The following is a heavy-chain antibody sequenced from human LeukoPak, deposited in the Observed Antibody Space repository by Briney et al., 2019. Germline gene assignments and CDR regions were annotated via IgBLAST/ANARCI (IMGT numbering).Heavy chain of an antibody. CDR2: IDSSGGYM. V-gene: IGHV3-21*06. CDR3: LRGDRRDY. J-gene: IGHJ4*02. CDR1: GFTVNTYS. Sequence: GGSLRLSCEASGFTVNTYSMNWALQARGKGLEWVSSIDSSGGYMFYADSVKGRFIISRDNAKDSLYLQMNSLRVEDTAVYYCLRGDRRDYWGQGTLVTVSS.